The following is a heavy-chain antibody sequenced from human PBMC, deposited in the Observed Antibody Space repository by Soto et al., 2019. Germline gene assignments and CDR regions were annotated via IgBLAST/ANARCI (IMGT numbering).Heavy chain of an antibody. CDR1: GYTFTCYY. J-gene: IGHJ6*02. D-gene: IGHD5-12*01. Sequence: GASVKVSCKASGYTFTCYYMHGVRQAPGQGLEWMGWINPNSGGTNYAQKFQGWVTMTRDTSISTAYMELSRLRADDTAVYYCARGGDGYSGYLLPPYGMDVWGQGTTVTVSS. V-gene: IGHV1-2*04. CDR2: INPNSGGT. CDR3: ARGGDGYSGYLLPPYGMDV.